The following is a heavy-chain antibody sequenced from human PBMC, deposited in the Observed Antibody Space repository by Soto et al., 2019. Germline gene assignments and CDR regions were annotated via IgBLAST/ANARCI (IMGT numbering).Heavy chain of an antibody. V-gene: IGHV3-15*07. CDR1: DFPFTTAW. D-gene: IGHD3-10*01. CDR3: TTDIGWFGGDF. CDR2: IRSKNDGGAT. Sequence: EVQLVESGGGLVKPGGSLRISCVVSDFPFTTAWINWVRQAPGKGLEWVGRIRSKNDGGATDYIAPVTGRFSFSRDDTKNTVYLQMNSLKTEDTAVYYCTTDIGWFGGDFWGQGTLVTVSS. J-gene: IGHJ4*02.